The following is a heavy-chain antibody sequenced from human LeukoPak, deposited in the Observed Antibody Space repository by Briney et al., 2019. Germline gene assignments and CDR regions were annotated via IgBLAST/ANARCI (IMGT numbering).Heavy chain of an antibody. Sequence: PGGSLRLSCAASGFTFSSYGMHWVRQAPGKGLEWVAVISYDGSNKYYADSMKGRFTISRDNSKNTLYLQMNSLRAEDTAVYYCARARGQWLVRSSFDYWGQGTLVTVSS. CDR2: ISYDGSNK. J-gene: IGHJ4*02. CDR3: ARARGQWLVRSSFDY. CDR1: GFTFSSYG. D-gene: IGHD6-19*01. V-gene: IGHV3-30*03.